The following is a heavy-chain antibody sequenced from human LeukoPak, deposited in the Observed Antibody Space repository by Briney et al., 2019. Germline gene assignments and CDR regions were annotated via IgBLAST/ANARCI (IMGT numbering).Heavy chain of an antibody. J-gene: IGHJ3*02. D-gene: IGHD6-19*01. CDR1: GGTFSSCA. CDR2: IIPIFGTA. V-gene: IGHV1-69*06. Sequence: ASVKVSCKASGGTFSSCAISWVRQAPGQGLEWMGGIIPIFGTANYAQKFQGRVTITADKSTSTAYMELSSLRSEDTAVYYCARASSDWYPPQAFYIWGQGTMVTVSS. CDR3: ARASSDWYPPQAFYI.